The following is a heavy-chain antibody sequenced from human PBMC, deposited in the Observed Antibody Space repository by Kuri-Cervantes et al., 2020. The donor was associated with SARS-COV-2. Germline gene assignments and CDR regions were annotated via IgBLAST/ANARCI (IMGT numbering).Heavy chain of an antibody. CDR2: IYTSGST. Sequence: VYGGSFSGYSWGWIRQPPGKGLEWIGRIYTSGSTNYNPSLKSRVTMSVDTSKNQFSLKLSSVTAADTAVYYCARAPPITIFGVVITIGGFDYWGQRTLVTVSS. D-gene: IGHD3-3*01. CDR3: ARAPPITIFGVVITIGGFDY. V-gene: IGHV4-4*07. CDR1: GGSFSGYS. J-gene: IGHJ4*02.